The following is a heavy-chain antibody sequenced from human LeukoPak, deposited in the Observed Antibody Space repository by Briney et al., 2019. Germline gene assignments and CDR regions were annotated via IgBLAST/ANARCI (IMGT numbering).Heavy chain of an antibody. V-gene: IGHV4-4*07. Sequence: PSETLSLTCTVSGGSISSYYWSWIRQPAGKGLEWVGRIYTSGTTNYNPSLQSRVTMSVDSSKNQFSLKLNSVTAADTVVYYCARGRYCTTTSCTYWYFDLWGRGTLVTVSS. J-gene: IGHJ2*01. CDR3: ARGRYCTTTSCTYWYFDL. D-gene: IGHD2-2*01. CDR1: GGSISSYY. CDR2: IYTSGTT.